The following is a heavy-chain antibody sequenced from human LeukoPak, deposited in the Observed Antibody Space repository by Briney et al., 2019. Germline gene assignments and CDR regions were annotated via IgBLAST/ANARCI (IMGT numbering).Heavy chain of an antibody. CDR3: ARSALDIVVVPAAGRDWFDP. CDR1: GYTFTSYY. J-gene: IGHJ5*02. V-gene: IGHV1-46*01. CDR2: INPSGGSI. Sequence: AASVKVSCKASGYTFTSYYMHWVRQAPGQGLEWMGIINPSGGSISYAQKFQGRVTMTRDTSTSTVYMELSSLRSEDTAVYYCARSALDIVVVPAAGRDWFDPWGQGTLVTVSS. D-gene: IGHD2-2*01.